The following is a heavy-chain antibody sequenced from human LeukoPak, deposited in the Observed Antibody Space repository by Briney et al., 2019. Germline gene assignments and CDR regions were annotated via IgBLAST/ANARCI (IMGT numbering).Heavy chain of an antibody. Sequence: ASVKVSCKASGGTFSSYAISWVRQAPGQGLEWMGRIIPIFGTANYAQKFQGRVTITTDESTSTAYMELSSLRSEDTAVYYCTRELRFLEAFDYWGQGTLVTVSS. J-gene: IGHJ4*02. V-gene: IGHV1-69*05. D-gene: IGHD3-3*01. CDR1: GGTFSSYA. CDR3: TRELRFLEAFDY. CDR2: IIPIFGTA.